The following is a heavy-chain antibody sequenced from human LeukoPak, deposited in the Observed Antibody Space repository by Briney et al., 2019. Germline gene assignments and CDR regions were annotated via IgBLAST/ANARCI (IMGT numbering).Heavy chain of an antibody. CDR3: ARDNPYCSSTSCSDY. CDR2: IYYSGST. V-gene: IGHV4-30-4*01. Sequence: SETLSLTCTVSGGSISIYYWSWIRQPPGKGLECVGYIYYSGSTYYKPSLKSRVTISVDTSKKQFSLKLSSVTAADTAVYYCARDNPYCSSTSCSDYWGQGTLVTVSS. CDR1: GGSISIYY. D-gene: IGHD2-2*01. J-gene: IGHJ4*02.